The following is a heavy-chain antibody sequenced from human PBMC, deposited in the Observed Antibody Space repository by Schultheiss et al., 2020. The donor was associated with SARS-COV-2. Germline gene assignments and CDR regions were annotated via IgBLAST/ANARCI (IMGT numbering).Heavy chain of an antibody. CDR2: IYYSGST. CDR1: GYYISSGYY. J-gene: IGHJ6*03. D-gene: IGHD5-12*01. CDR3: ARELSGYDMPYYYYYMDV. V-gene: IGHV4-61*01. Sequence: SETLSLTCTVSGYYISSGYYWGWIRQPPGKGLEWIGYIYYSGSTNYNPSLKSRVTISVDTSKNQFSLKLSSVTAADTAVYYCARELSGYDMPYYYYYMDVWGKGTTVTVSS.